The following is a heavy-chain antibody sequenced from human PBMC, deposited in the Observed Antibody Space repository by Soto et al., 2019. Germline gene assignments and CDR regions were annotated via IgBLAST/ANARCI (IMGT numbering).Heavy chain of an antibody. CDR1: GFTFSSYG. D-gene: IGHD3-16*02. CDR3: ARVRVLPGGLHLGELSPLDY. J-gene: IGHJ4*02. CDR2: IWYDGSNK. V-gene: IGHV3-33*01. Sequence: QVQLVESGGGVVQPGRSLRLSCAASGFTFSSYGMHWVRQAPGKGLEWVAVIWYDGSNKYYADSVKGRFTISRDNSKNTLYLQMNSLRAEDTAVYYCARVRVLPGGLHLGELSPLDYWGQGTLVTVSS.